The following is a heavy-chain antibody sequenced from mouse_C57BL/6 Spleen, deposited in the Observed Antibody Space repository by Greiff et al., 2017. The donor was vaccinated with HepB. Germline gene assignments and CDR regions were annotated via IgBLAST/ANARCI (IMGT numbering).Heavy chain of an antibody. CDR1: GFNIKDYY. V-gene: IGHV14-2*01. D-gene: IGHD1-1*01. J-gene: IGHJ1*03. CDR2: IEPEDGET. CDR3: ASNYGSRYYWYFDV. Sequence: EVQLQQSGAELVKPGASVKLSCTASGFNIKDYYMHWVKQRTEQGLEWIGRIEPEDGETKYAPKFQGKATITADTASNKVYLQLSSLTSEDTAVYYCASNYGSRYYWYFDVWGTGTTVTVSS.